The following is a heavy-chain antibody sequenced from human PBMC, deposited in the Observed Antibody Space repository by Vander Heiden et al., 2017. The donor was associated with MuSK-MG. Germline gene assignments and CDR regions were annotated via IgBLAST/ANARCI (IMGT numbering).Heavy chain of an antibody. D-gene: IGHD3-22*01. CDR2: IKSKPDGGTT. Sequence: EVQLVESGGGLAKPGGSLRLSCAASGFTFSSAWMTWVRQAPGKGLEWVGRIKSKPDGGTTDYAAPVKGRFTISRDDSKNTLYVQMNSLKTEDTAVYYCTSHVTHYFDSSGYWPFDYWGQGTLVTVSS. V-gene: IGHV3-15*01. J-gene: IGHJ4*02. CDR3: TSHVTHYFDSSGYWPFDY. CDR1: GFTFSSAW.